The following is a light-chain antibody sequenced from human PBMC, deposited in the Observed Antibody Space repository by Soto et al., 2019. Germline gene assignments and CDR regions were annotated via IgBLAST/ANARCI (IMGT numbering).Light chain of an antibody. CDR1: ESVLYSSNNKND. CDR3: QQYYTTPLT. CDR2: WTS. V-gene: IGKV4-1*01. J-gene: IGKJ4*01. Sequence: DIVMTQSPDSLAVSLGARATIKCKSSESVLYSSNNKNDLGWCQQKPGHPPKLLIYWTSTRESGSDDRFSGSGSRTDFTLTISSLQAEDVALYYCQQYYTTPLTRCGGTKVDIK.